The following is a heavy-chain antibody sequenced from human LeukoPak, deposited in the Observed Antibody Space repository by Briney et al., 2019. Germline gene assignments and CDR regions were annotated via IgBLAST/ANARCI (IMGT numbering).Heavy chain of an antibody. CDR3: TRDRGSSTLGDY. CDR2: IRSKAFGETA. V-gene: IGHV3-49*04. CDR1: GFTFCDYA. D-gene: IGHD7-27*01. Sequence: GGSLRLSCTVSGFTFCDYAINWVRQAPGKGLEWVGFIRSKAFGETAEYAASVKGRFTISRDDSKSIAYLQMNSLKTEDTAVYYCTRDRGSSTLGDYWGQGTLVTVSS. J-gene: IGHJ4*02.